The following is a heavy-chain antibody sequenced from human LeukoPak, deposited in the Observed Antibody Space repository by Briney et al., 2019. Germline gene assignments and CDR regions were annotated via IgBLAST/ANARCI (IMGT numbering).Heavy chain of an antibody. CDR3: ARENYDSSGYYYVWTDY. D-gene: IGHD3-22*01. Sequence: GGSLRLSCAASGFTFSDYYMSWIRQAPGKGLEGVSYISSSGCTIYYPDSVKGRFTISWDNAKNSLYLQMNSLRAEDTAVYYCARENYDSSGYYYVWTDYWGQGTLVTVSS. CDR2: ISSSGCTI. CDR1: GFTFSDYY. V-gene: IGHV3-11*04. J-gene: IGHJ4*02.